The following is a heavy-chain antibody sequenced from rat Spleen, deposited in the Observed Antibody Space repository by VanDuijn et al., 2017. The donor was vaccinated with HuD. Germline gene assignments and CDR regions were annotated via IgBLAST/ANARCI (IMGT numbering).Heavy chain of an antibody. Sequence: EVQLVESGGGLVQPGRSLKLSCAASGFTFNNYGMAWVRQAPTKGLEWVAIISYDGYITYYRDSVKGRFTISRDNAKNTLYLQMDSLRSEDTATYYCARETGYNSYFDYWGQGVMVTVSS. CDR1: GFTFNNYG. CDR3: ARETGYNSYFDY. V-gene: IGHV5-29*01. CDR2: ISYDGYIT. J-gene: IGHJ2*01. D-gene: IGHD1-4*01.